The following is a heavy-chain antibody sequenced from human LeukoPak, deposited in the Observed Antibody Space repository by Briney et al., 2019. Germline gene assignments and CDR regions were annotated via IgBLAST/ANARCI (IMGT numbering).Heavy chain of an antibody. CDR1: GGSISSHY. J-gene: IGHJ4*02. D-gene: IGHD5-18*01. CDR3: ATIKRGYPYGYFDF. CDR2: MYDTVTT. V-gene: IGHV4-59*11. Sequence: SESLSLTCTVSGGSISSHYWSWVRQPPGKGLECNGYMYDTVTTKDNPSLTSRLTLSADTSKNQFSLRLGSVTAADTAVYYCATIKRGYPYGYFDFWGQGILVTVSS.